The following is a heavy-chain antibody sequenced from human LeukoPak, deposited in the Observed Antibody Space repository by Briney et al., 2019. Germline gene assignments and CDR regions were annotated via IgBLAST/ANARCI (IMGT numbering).Heavy chain of an antibody. Sequence: AASVEVDCKASGYAFTGDYIHWPGLAPGQGLEWMKWINPNSGDTNYAEKFQGRVTMTRDTSISTAYMDLRRLRSDDTAVYYCARDYSSSSGYFDYWGQGTLVTVSS. CDR2: INPNSGDT. CDR1: GYAFTGDY. D-gene: IGHD6-6*01. CDR3: ARDYSSSSGYFDY. V-gene: IGHV1-2*02. J-gene: IGHJ4*02.